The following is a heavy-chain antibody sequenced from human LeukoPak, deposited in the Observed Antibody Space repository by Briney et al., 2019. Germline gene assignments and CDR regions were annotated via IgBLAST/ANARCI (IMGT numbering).Heavy chain of an antibody. J-gene: IGHJ4*02. Sequence: ASVKVSCKASGYTFTGYYMHWVRQAPGQGLEWMGWINPNSGGTNYVHKLQGRVTMTTDTSTSTVYMELRSLRSDDTAVYYCARDLTYGLFDYWGQGTLVTVSS. CDR2: INPNSGGT. CDR3: ARDLTYGLFDY. D-gene: IGHD3-10*01. CDR1: GYTFTGYY. V-gene: IGHV1-2*07.